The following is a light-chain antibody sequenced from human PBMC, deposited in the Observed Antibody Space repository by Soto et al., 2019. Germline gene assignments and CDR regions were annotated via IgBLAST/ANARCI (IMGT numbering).Light chain of an antibody. V-gene: IGKV3-15*01. CDR1: QSVSSN. Sequence: EIVMTQSPATLSVSPGERATLSCRASQSVSSNLAWYQQKRGQAPRLLIYGASTRATSIPARFSGSASGTDFTLTISSLQSEDFAVYYCQQYNNWPLTFGGGTKVDIK. J-gene: IGKJ4*01. CDR2: GAS. CDR3: QQYNNWPLT.